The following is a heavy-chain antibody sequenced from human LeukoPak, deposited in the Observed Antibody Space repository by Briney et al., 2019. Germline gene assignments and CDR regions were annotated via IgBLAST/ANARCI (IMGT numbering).Heavy chain of an antibody. D-gene: IGHD6-13*01. J-gene: IGHJ5*02. Sequence: VKPSETLSLTCTVSGGSISSSSYYWGWIRQPPGKGLEWIGRIYYSGSTYYNPSLKSRVTISVDTSKNQFSLKLSSVTAADTAVYYCARDLRIAAHARGYWFDPWGQGTLVTVSS. V-gene: IGHV4-39*07. CDR3: ARDLRIAAHARGYWFDP. CDR2: IYYSGST. CDR1: GGSISSSSYY.